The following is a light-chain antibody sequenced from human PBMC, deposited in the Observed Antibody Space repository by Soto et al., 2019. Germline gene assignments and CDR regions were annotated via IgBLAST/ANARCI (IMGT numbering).Light chain of an antibody. Sequence: EILMTQSPATLSVSPGERATLSCRASQTISTNVAWYQQKPGQAPRLLLYDASTRATDVPPRFSGSGSGTDFTLTISSLQSEDVAAYYCQKYNSAPLTFGGGTKVEIK. CDR1: QTISTN. CDR2: DAS. J-gene: IGKJ4*01. V-gene: IGKV3-15*01. CDR3: QKYNSAPLT.